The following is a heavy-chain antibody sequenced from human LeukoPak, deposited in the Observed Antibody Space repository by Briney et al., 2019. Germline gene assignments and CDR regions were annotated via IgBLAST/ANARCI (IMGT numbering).Heavy chain of an antibody. CDR1: GGSISLYY. J-gene: IGHJ6*03. CDR2: IYIDGST. Sequence: SGALSLTCTVSGGSISLYYCSWVRQPAGRGLEWIGRIYIDGSTNYNPSLKSRVTMSVDTSKNQFSLKLSSVTAADTAVYYCATLGESIAAAGPSYYYYYYMDVWGKGTTVTVSS. CDR3: ATLGESIAAAGPSYYYYYYMDV. V-gene: IGHV4-4*07. D-gene: IGHD6-13*01.